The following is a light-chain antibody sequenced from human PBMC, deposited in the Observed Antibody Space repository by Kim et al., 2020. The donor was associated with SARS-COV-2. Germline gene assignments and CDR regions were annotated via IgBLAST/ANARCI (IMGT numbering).Light chain of an antibody. Sequence: SPGERATLSCRASQTIRSSNLAWYQKKPGQPPRLLIYGASTRPTVIPDMFSGSGSGTDFTLTISRLEPEDFAVYYCQQYGNSPRTFGQGTKVDIK. V-gene: IGKV3-20*01. CDR1: QTIRSSN. J-gene: IGKJ1*01. CDR3: QQYGNSPRT. CDR2: GAS.